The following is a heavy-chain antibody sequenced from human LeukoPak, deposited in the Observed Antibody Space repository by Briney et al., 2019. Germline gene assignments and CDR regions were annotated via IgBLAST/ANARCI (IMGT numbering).Heavy chain of an antibody. CDR1: GGSISSGDYY. CDR3: ARLDYGSGTYFSDY. Sequence: TSETLSLTCTVSGGSISSGDYYWSWIRQPPGKGLEWIGYIYYSGSTNYNPSLKSRVTTSVDTSKNQFSLKLSSVTAADTAVYYCARLDYGSGTYFSDYWGQGTLVTVSS. V-gene: IGHV4-61*08. D-gene: IGHD3-10*01. CDR2: IYYSGST. J-gene: IGHJ4*02.